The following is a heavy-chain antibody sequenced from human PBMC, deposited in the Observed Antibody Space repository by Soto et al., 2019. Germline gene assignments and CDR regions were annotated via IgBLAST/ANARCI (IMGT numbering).Heavy chain of an antibody. CDR2: IKTDASEK. Sequence: GGSLRLSCAASGFTLRSYWLRWVRQAPWKGLEWLATIKTDASEKKYVDSVKGRFTVSRDNAKNSLYLQIDSRRAEDKAVYYCPRDSRYGSGISLNHYLDCWGRGTLVTVSS. CDR3: PRDSRYGSGISLNHYLDC. J-gene: IGHJ4*01. D-gene: IGHD3-10*01. CDR1: GFTLRSYW. V-gene: IGHV3-7*01.